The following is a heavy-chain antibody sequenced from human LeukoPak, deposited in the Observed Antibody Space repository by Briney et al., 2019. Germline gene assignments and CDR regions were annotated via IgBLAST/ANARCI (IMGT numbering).Heavy chain of an antibody. D-gene: IGHD6-6*01. CDR3: ARDGRPSKVAALDC. V-gene: IGHV6-1*01. CDR2: TYYRSKWHN. J-gene: IGHJ4*01. CDR1: GDSVSSNSAA. Sequence: SQTLSLTCAISGDSVSSNSAAWNWIRQSPSRGLEWLGRTYYRSKWHNDYALSVKSRITINPDTSKNLFSLHLNSVTPEDTAVYYCARDGRPSKVAALDCWDQGTLLTVSS.